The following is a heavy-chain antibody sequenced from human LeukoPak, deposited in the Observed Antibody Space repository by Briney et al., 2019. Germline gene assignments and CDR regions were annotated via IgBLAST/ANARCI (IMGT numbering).Heavy chain of an antibody. D-gene: IGHD6-6*01. J-gene: IGHJ1*01. CDR2: IYHSGST. V-gene: IGHV4-59*01. CDR3: ARGGAARLHFQN. CDR1: GGSISTYY. Sequence: SETLSLTCTVSGGSISTYYWNWIRQPPGKGLEWVGYIYHSGSTNYNPSLQSRVTISVDTSKNQFSLNLNSVTAADTAVYYCARGGAARLHFQNWGQGTLVTVSS.